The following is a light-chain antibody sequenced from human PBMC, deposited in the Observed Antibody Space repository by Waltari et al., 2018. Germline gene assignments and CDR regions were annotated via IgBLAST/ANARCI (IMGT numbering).Light chain of an antibody. V-gene: IGKV3-15*01. J-gene: IGKJ3*01. CDR1: QSVSSN. Sequence: DIVMTQSPGTLSVSPGDRATLSCRASQSVSSNLAWYQQKPGQAPRLLIYAASNRATGVPARFSGSGSGTEFTLPISSLQSEDFAVYYCQQYNNWPPLYTFGPGTTVDLK. CDR3: QQYNNWPPLYT. CDR2: AAS.